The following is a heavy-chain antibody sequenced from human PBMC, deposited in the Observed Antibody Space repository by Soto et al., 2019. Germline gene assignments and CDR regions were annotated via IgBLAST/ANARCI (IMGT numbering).Heavy chain of an antibody. D-gene: IGHD3-22*01. V-gene: IGHV4-31*03. CDR3: ARAASFYYDNTGYYHFDY. J-gene: IGHJ4*02. CDR2: ISYSGST. CDR1: GGSISSGGYY. Sequence: PSETLSLTCTVSGGSISSGGYYWSWIRQHPGTGLEWIGHISYSGSTYYNTSLKSRVTISVDTSRNQFSLIVNSVTAADTAVYYCARAASFYYDNTGYYHFDYWGQGSLVTVSS.